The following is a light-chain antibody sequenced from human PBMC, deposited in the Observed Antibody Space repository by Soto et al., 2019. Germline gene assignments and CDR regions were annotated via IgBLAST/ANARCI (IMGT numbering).Light chain of an antibody. CDR2: EVS. CDR3: SSYAGSNNYV. Sequence: QSVLTQPPSASGSPGQSVIISCTGTSSDVGGYNYVSWYQQHPGKAPKLMIYEVSKRPSGVPDRFSGSKSGNTASLTVSGLQAEDGADYYCSSYAGSNNYVFGTGTKVTVL. CDR1: SSDVGGYNY. J-gene: IGLJ1*01. V-gene: IGLV2-8*01.